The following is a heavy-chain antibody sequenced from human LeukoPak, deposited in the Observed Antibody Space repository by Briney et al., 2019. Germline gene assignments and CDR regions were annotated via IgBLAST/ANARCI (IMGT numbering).Heavy chain of an antibody. Sequence: PSETLSLTCTVSGGSISSYYWSWIRQPPGKGLEWIGYIYYSGSTNYNPSLKSRVTISVDTSKNQFSLELSSVTAADTAVYYCARHPPAYYYESSGYEFDYWGQGTLVTVSS. D-gene: IGHD3-22*01. CDR1: GGSISSYY. J-gene: IGHJ4*02. CDR2: IYYSGST. CDR3: ARHPPAYYYESSGYEFDY. V-gene: IGHV4-59*08.